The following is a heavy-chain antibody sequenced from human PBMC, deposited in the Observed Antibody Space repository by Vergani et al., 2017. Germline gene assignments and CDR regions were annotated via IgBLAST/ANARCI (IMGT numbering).Heavy chain of an antibody. CDR1: GFTFNSYG. J-gene: IGHJ4*02. Sequence: QVQLVESGGGVVQPGGSPRLSCAASGFTFNSYGMHWVRQAPGKGLEWVASIRSDESRRYYGDSMEGPFTISRDNSKNTLYLQMKSLRPEDTAVYYCAKEGGGYCSGGTCYPEYWGQGTLVSVSS. CDR2: IRSDESRR. D-gene: IGHD2-15*01. V-gene: IGHV3-30*02. CDR3: AKEGGGYCSGGTCYPEY.